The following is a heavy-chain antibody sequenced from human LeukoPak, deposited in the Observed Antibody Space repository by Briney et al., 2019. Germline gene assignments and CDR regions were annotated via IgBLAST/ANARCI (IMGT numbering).Heavy chain of an antibody. CDR2: ISYDGTKK. CDR3: ARDRGSFSSGTSYYDY. J-gene: IGHJ4*02. V-gene: IGHV3-33*01. D-gene: IGHD3-10*01. Sequence: GGSLRLSCAPSGFTFENYGIQWVRQAPGKGLEWVSLISYDGTKKWYADSVKGRFTISRDNSKNTLYLQMNSLTAEDTAVYFCARDRGSFSSGTSYYDYWGQRTLVTVSS. CDR1: GFTFENYG.